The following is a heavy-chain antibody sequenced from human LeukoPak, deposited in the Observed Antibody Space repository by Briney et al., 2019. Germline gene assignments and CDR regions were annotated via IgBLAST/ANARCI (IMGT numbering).Heavy chain of an antibody. V-gene: IGHV3-74*01. CDR3: ARGYYYDSSGFDY. CDR1: GFTFSSYW. D-gene: IGHD3-22*01. J-gene: IGHJ4*02. CDR2: INSDGSST. Sequence: GGSLRLSCAASGFTFSSYWIHWVRQAPGKGLVWVSRINSDGSSTSYADSVKGRFTISRDNAKNTLYLQMNSLRAEDTAVYYCARGYYYDSSGFDYWGQGTLVTVSS.